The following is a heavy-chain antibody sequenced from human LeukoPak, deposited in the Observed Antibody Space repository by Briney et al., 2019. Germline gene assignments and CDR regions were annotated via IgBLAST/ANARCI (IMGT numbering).Heavy chain of an antibody. D-gene: IGHD3-22*01. CDR2: IYYSGST. CDR3: SRDEYYYDSSGYYYYMDV. Sequence: SETLSLTCTVSGGSISSYYWSWIRQPPGKGLEWIGYIYYSGSTYYKPSLKSRVTISVDTSKNQFSLKLNSVTAADTAVYYCSRDEYYYDSSGYYYYMDVWGKGTTVTVSS. J-gene: IGHJ6*03. V-gene: IGHV4-59*12. CDR1: GGSISSYY.